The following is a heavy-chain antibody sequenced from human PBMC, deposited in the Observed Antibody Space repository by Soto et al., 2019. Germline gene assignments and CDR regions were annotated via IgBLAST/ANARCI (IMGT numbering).Heavy chain of an antibody. J-gene: IGHJ4*01. Sequence: PGGSLRLSCAASGFTFSTYWMHWVRQAPGKGLVWVSRINSDGSSTSYADSVKGRITIARDNAKNTLYLQMSSLRVEDTAIYYCAQTWGSYREVFDYWGHGTLVTVSS. CDR1: GFTFSTYW. CDR2: INSDGSST. D-gene: IGHD3-16*02. CDR3: AQTWGSYREVFDY. V-gene: IGHV3-74*01.